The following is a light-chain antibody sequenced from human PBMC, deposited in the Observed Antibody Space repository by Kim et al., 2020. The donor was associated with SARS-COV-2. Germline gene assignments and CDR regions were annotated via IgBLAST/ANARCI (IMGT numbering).Light chain of an antibody. CDR3: QSYDSSTHVV. CDR2: EDN. Sequence: KKLTISCRGFRGSQTSNYVQWYQHRPGSAPTTVIYEDNQRPSGVPDRFSGSIDSSSNSASLTISGLKTEDEADYYCQSYDSSTHVVFGGGTQLTVL. V-gene: IGLV6-57*02. CDR1: RGSQTSNY. J-gene: IGLJ2*01.